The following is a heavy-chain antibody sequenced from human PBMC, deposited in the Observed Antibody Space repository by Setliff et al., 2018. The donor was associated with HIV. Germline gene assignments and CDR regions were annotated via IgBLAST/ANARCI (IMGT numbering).Heavy chain of an antibody. CDR2: IYDTGKI. V-gene: IGHV4-59*01. D-gene: IGHD3-10*01. Sequence: SSETLSLTCIVSGGSFSSYFWSWIRQSPGKGLEWIGNIYDTGKINYNPSLKGRVTMSIDMSEGQFSLNLRSVTAADTATYYCARVLFGQSGSYKNYYFDYWGQGTLVTVSS. CDR3: ARVLFGQSGSYKNYYFDY. J-gene: IGHJ4*02. CDR1: GGSFSSYF.